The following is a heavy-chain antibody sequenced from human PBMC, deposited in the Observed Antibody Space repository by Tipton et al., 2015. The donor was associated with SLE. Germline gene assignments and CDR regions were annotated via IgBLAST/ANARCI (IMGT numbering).Heavy chain of an antibody. D-gene: IGHD3-3*01. CDR1: GGSISSGIFY. CDR2: IYSSGSS. Sequence: TLSLTCTVSGGSISSGIFYWTWIRKPAGKGLEWIGRIYSSGSSTYIPSLKSRVTISIDTSKNQFSLKLTSVTAADTAVYYCARLIDLWSGSRYYFDYWGQGALVTVSS. J-gene: IGHJ4*02. CDR3: ARLIDLWSGSRYYFDY. V-gene: IGHV4-61*02.